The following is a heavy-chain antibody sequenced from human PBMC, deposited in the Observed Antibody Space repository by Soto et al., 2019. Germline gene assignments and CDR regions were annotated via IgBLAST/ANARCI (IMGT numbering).Heavy chain of an antibody. CDR2: ISYDGLNK. V-gene: IGHV3-30-3*01. CDR3: ARDKRGYNYGPFEY. CDR1: VFTFSSYT. D-gene: IGHD5-18*01. Sequence: VGSLRLSCASSVFTFSSYTMHCVRHSPGKGLEWVALISYDGLNKYYADSVKGRFTISRDNSKNTLYLQMNSLKPEDTAVYYCARDKRGYNYGPFEYWGQGTLVNVSS. J-gene: IGHJ4*02.